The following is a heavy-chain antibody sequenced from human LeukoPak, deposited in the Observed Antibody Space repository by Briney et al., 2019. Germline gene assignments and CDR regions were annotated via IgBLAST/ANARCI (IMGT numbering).Heavy chain of an antibody. V-gene: IGHV3-23*01. CDR2: ISGSGGST. CDR3: AKDTGGGLTMITAELDY. D-gene: IGHD3-22*01. Sequence: QSGGSLRLSCAASGFTFSSYAMSWVRQAPGKGLEWVSAISGSGGSTYYADSVKGRFTISRDNSKNTLYLQMNSLRAEDTAVYYCAKDTGGGLTMITAELDYWGQGTLVTVSS. J-gene: IGHJ4*02. CDR1: GFTFSSYA.